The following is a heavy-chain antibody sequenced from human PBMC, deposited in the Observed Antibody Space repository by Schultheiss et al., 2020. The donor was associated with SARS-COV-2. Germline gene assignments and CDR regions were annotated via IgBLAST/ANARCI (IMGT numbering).Heavy chain of an antibody. D-gene: IGHD5-18*01. J-gene: IGHJ3*02. Sequence: GGSLRLSCAASGFTFTSYSMNWVRQAPGKGLEWVAVISYDGSNKYYADSVKGRFTISRDNSKNTLYLQMNSLRAEDTAVYYCARDRWIQLWLLAFDIWGQGTMVTVSS. CDR1: GFTFTSYS. CDR2: ISYDGSNK. CDR3: ARDRWIQLWLLAFDI. V-gene: IGHV3-30*12.